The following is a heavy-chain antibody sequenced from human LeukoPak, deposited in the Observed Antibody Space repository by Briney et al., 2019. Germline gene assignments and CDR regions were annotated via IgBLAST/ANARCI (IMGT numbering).Heavy chain of an antibody. D-gene: IGHD3/OR15-3a*01. V-gene: IGHV4-59*01. CDR1: RGPISTYY. Sequence: SETLSLTCTVSRGPISTYYWAWIRQPPRKGLEWIGYVYYCGSTNYNPSLKSRVTISVDTSNNQFFLKLNSVTAADTAVYYCARGTEIYGLGVWGQGTTVTVSS. J-gene: IGHJ6*02. CDR2: VYYCGST. CDR3: ARGTEIYGLGV.